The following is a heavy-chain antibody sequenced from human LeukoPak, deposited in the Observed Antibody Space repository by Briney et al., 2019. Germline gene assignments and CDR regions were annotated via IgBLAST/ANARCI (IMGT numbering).Heavy chain of an antibody. J-gene: IGHJ4*02. Sequence: PSETLSLTCDVYGGSFSGYYWSWIRQPPGKGLEWIGEINHSGSTNYNPSLKSRVTISVDTSKNQFSLKLSSVTAADTAVYYCARVRRWLQPFDYWGQGTLVTVSS. D-gene: IGHD5-24*01. CDR2: INHSGST. CDR3: ARVRRWLQPFDY. CDR1: GGSFSGYY. V-gene: IGHV4-34*01.